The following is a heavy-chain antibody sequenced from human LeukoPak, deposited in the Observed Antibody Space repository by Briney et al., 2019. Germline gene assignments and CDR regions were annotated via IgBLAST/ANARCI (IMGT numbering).Heavy chain of an antibody. J-gene: IGHJ5*01. CDR1: GFTFSSYE. CDR3: STHRREPTKVRWFDS. D-gene: IGHD1-26*01. CDR2: ISSSGSTT. Sequence: GGSLRLSCAASGFTFSSYEMNWVRQAPGKGLEWVSYISSSGSTTYYADSMKGRFTISRDNGKNSLYLQMNSLRAEDTAVYYCSTHRREPTKVRWFDSWGQGTLVTVSS. V-gene: IGHV3-48*03.